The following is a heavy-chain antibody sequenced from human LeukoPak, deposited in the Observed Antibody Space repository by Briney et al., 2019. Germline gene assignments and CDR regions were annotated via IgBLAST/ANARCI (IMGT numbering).Heavy chain of an antibody. Sequence: ASVKVSCKASGYTFTSYGISWVRQAPGQGLEWMGWISAYAQKLQGRVTMTTDTSTSTAYMELRSLRSDDTAVYYCARADSSGYYYQEYSDYWGQGTLVTVSS. V-gene: IGHV1-18*01. CDR3: ARADSSGYYYQEYSDY. CDR2: ISA. D-gene: IGHD3-22*01. CDR1: GYTFTSYG. J-gene: IGHJ4*02.